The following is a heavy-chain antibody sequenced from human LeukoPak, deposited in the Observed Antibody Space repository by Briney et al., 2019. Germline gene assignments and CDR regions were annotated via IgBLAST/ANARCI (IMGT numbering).Heavy chain of an antibody. CDR1: GYTFTTYY. Sequence: ASVKVSCKASGYTFTTYYMHWVRQAPGQGLEWMGILNPSSGSTSYAQRFQVRVTMTRDTSTSTFYMELRSLKSEDTAVYYCARDGEYYDSSGSYFDYWGQGTAVTVSS. CDR2: LNPSSGST. D-gene: IGHD3-22*01. CDR3: ARDGEYYDSSGSYFDY. J-gene: IGHJ4*02. V-gene: IGHV1-46*01.